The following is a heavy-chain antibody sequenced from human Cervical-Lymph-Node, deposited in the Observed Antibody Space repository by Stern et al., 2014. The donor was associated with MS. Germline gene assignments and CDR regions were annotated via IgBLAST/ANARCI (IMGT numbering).Heavy chain of an antibody. CDR2: ISGSGSTI. V-gene: IGHV3-48*02. CDR3: SRDLYWSYCGMDV. Sequence: VQLVESGGGLVQPGGSLRLSCAASGFTFSPYTMNWVRQAPGTGLEWVSYISGSGSTIYYADAVKGRFTISRDNAKNSLYLQMNSLRDEDMAIYYCSRDLYWSYCGMDVWGQGTADIVSS. J-gene: IGHJ6*02. CDR1: GFTFSPYT. D-gene: IGHD3-10*01.